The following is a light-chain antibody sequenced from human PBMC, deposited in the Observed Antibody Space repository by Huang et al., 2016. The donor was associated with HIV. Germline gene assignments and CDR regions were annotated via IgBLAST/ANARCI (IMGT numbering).Light chain of an antibody. V-gene: IGKV2-28*01. J-gene: IGKJ1*01. Sequence: DIVMSQSPLSLTVTPGEPASISCKSNESLLYTNGFRYLNWYLQKPGLSPHLLIYLGSKRASGVADRFSGRGTGIEFTLTISRVEADDVGVYYCMQSLQTPPTFGQGTKVEI. CDR3: MQSLQTPPT. CDR1: ESLLYTNGFRY. CDR2: LGS.